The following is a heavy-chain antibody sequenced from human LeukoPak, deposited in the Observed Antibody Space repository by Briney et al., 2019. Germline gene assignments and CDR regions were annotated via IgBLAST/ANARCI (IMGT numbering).Heavy chain of an antibody. CDR3: ARGVSYYYDNSGHPGWYFDL. V-gene: IGHV3-13*01. CDR1: GFTFNYYD. CDR2: IRTTGDT. D-gene: IGHD3-22*01. J-gene: IGHJ2*01. Sequence: GGSLRLSCAVSGFTFNYYDMHWVRQAPGKRLEWVSAIRTTGDTHYPDSVKGRFAMSREDAKNSVHLQMNTLRAGDTAVYFCARGVSYYYDNSGHPGWYFDLWGRGTLVTVSS.